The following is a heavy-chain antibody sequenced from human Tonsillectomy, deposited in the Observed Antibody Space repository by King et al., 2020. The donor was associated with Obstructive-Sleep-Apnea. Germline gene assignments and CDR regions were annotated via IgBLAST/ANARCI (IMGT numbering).Heavy chain of an antibody. Sequence: VQLQESGPGLVKPSQTLSLTCTVSGGSISSGGYYWSWIRQHPGKGLEWIGYIYYSGSTYYNPSLKSRVTISVDTLKNQFSLKLSSVTAADTAVYYCARDYYGSGSYYNRRQTYGMDVWGQGTTVTVSS. D-gene: IGHD3-10*01. CDR3: ARDYYGSGSYYNRRQTYGMDV. J-gene: IGHJ6*02. CDR2: IYYSGST. CDR1: GGSISSGGYY. V-gene: IGHV4-31*03.